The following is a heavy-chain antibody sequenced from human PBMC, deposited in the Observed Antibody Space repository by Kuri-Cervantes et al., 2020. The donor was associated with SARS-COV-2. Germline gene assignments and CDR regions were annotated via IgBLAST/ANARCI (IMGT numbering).Heavy chain of an antibody. J-gene: IGHJ6*03. CDR2: IYHSGST. Sequence: GSLRLSCAVSGYSISSGYYWGWVRQPPGKGLERIGSIYHSGSTYYNPSLKSRVTISVDTSKNQFSLKLSSVTAADTAVYYCARIVNYSKGNWNYGYYYYMDVWGKGTTVTVSS. CDR3: ARIVNYSKGNWNYGYYYYMDV. V-gene: IGHV4-38-2*01. CDR1: GYSISSGYY. D-gene: IGHD1-7*01.